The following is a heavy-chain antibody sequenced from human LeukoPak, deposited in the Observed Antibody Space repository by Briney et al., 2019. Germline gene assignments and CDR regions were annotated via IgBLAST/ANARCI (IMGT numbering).Heavy chain of an antibody. CDR1: GYTFTGYY. D-gene: IGHD1-7*01. CDR3: ARGGMAGTTFNWFDP. J-gene: IGHJ5*02. Sequence: SVKVSCKASGYTFTGYYMHWVRQAPGQGLEWMGWINPNSGGTNYAEKFQGRVTMTRDTSISTAYMELSRLRSDDTAVYYCARGGMAGTTFNWFDPWGQGTLVTVSS. V-gene: IGHV1-2*02. CDR2: INPNSGGT.